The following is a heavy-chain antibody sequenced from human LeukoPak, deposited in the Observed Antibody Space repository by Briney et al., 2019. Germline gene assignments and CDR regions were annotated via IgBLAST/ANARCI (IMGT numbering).Heavy chain of an antibody. CDR1: RFNFITYS. CDR3: ARDVYGWELLDY. J-gene: IGHJ4*02. V-gene: IGHV3-48*01. CDR2: ISTSSSTI. D-gene: IGHD2-8*02. Sequence: PGGSLRLSCAASRFNFITYSMNWVRQAPGKGLEWVSYISTSSSTIYYADSVKGRFTISRDNAKNSLYLQMSSLRAEDTAVYYCARDVYGWELLDYWGQGTLVTVSS.